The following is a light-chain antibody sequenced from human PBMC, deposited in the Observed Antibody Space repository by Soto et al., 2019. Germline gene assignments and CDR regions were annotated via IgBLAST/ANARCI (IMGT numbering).Light chain of an antibody. J-gene: IGKJ1*01. V-gene: IGKV3-15*01. Sequence: EIVMTQSPATLSVSPGETATLSCRASQSVSGNLAWYHQKPGQPPRLLIYGASTRATGVPARFSGSGSGTDFTLTISSLQSEDFAVFYCQQYDYWPETFGQGTKVDIK. CDR2: GAS. CDR1: QSVSGN. CDR3: QQYDYWPET.